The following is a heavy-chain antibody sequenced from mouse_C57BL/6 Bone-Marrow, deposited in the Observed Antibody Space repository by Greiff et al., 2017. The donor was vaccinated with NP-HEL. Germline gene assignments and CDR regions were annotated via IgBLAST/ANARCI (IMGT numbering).Heavy chain of an antibody. J-gene: IGHJ2*01. CDR3: ARSPITTVVANFDY. CDR1: GFTFTDYY. Sequence: EVQGVESGGGLVQPGGSLSLSCAASGFTFTDYYMSWVRQPPGKALEWLGFIRNKANGYTTEYSESVKGRFTISRDNSQSILYLQMNALRAEDSATYYCARSPITTVVANFDYWGQGTTLTVSS. D-gene: IGHD1-1*01. CDR2: IRNKANGYTT. V-gene: IGHV7-3*01.